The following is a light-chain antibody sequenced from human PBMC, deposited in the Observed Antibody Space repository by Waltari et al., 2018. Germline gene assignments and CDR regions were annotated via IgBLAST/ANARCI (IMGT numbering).Light chain of an antibody. J-gene: IGKJ5*01. CDR1: QSVGSY. V-gene: IGKV3-11*01. CDR3: QQRSNWPPSIT. Sequence: TQSPSTLSASVGDRVTLTCRASQSVGSYLAWYQKKPGQAPRLLIYEASNRAIGIPGRFSGSGSGTDFTLTISSLEPEDFADYYCQQRSNWPPSITFGQGTRLEIK. CDR2: EAS.